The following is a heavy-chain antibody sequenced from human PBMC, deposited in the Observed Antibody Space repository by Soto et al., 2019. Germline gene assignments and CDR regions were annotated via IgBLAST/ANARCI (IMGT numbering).Heavy chain of an antibody. D-gene: IGHD4-4*01. Sequence: GASVKVSCKASGDAFTSFHLHWLRQAPGKGPEWLGIIKPGGGSTSYAQQFRGRLTMTRDTSTSTVYMEMNSLRSDDTAVYYCARELATVTLDAFDIWGQGTMVTVSS. CDR3: ARELATVTLDAFDI. J-gene: IGHJ3*02. CDR2: IKPGGGST. CDR1: GDAFTSFH. V-gene: IGHV1-46*01.